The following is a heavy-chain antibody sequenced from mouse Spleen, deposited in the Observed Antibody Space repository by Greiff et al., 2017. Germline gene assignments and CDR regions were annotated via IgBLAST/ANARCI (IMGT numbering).Heavy chain of an antibody. CDR2: IDPSDSYT. Sequence: QVQLKQPGAELVKPGASVKLSCKASGYTFTSYWMQWVKQRPGQGLEWIGEIDPSDSYTNYNQKFKGKATLTVDTSSSTAYMQLSSLTSEDSAVYYCAQTAQAKDYWGQGTTLTVSS. CDR3: AQTAQAKDY. J-gene: IGHJ2*01. D-gene: IGHD3-2*02. V-gene: IGHV1-50*01. CDR1: GYTFTSYW.